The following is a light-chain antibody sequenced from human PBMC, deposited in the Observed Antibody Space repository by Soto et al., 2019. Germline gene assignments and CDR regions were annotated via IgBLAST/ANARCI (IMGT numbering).Light chain of an antibody. Sequence: PGERPTLSCRASQTVINNYLAWYQQKPGQAPRLLIYDASSRATGIPDRFSGGGSGTDFTLTISRLEPEDFAVYYCQQYVRWPRTFGGGTKVDIK. J-gene: IGKJ4*01. CDR2: DAS. CDR1: QTVINNY. V-gene: IGKV3-20*01. CDR3: QQYVRWPRT.